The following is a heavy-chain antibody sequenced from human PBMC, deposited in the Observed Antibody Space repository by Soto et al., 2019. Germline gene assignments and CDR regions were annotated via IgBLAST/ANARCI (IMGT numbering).Heavy chain of an antibody. CDR1: GGSISSGGYS. V-gene: IGHV4-30-2*01. Sequence: QLQLQESGSGLVKPSQTLSLTCAVSGGSISSGGYSWSWIRQPPGKGLEWIGYIYHSGSTYYNPSLKGRATISVDRSKNQFSLKLSSVTAADTAVYYCARGVAVVVTAYFDYWGQGTLVTVSS. CDR3: ARGVAVVVTAYFDY. J-gene: IGHJ4*02. CDR2: IYHSGST. D-gene: IGHD2-21*02.